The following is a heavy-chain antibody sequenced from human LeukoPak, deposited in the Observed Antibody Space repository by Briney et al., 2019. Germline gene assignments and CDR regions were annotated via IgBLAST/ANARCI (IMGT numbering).Heavy chain of an antibody. CDR1: GYTFTGYY. Sequence: ASVKVSCKASGYTFTGYYMHWVRQAPVQGLEWMGWINPNSGGTNYAQKFQGRVTMTRDTSISTAYMELSRLRSDDTAVYYCARRLSRLSHQFDYWGQGTLVTVTS. V-gene: IGHV1-2*02. D-gene: IGHD2/OR15-2a*01. CDR2: INPNSGGT. CDR3: ARRLSRLSHQFDY. J-gene: IGHJ4*02.